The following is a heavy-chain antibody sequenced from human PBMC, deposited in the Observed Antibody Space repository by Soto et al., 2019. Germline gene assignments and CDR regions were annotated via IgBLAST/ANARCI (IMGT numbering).Heavy chain of an antibody. V-gene: IGHV3-48*02. CDR3: ARDRGYPYYYDSSGYYDY. CDR2: ISSSSSTI. Sequence: GGSLRLSCAASGFTFSSYSMNWVRQAPGKGLEWVSYISSSSSTIYYADSVKGRFTISRDNAKNSLYLQMNSLRDEDTAVYYCARDRGYPYYYDSSGYYDYWGQGTLVTVSA. CDR1: GFTFSSYS. D-gene: IGHD3-22*01. J-gene: IGHJ4*02.